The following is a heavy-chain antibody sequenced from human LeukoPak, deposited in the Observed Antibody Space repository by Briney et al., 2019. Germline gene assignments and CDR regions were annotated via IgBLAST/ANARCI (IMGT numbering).Heavy chain of an antibody. CDR1: GGSISSYY. Sequence: TSETLSLTCTVSGGSISSYYWSWIRQPPGKGLEWIGYIYYSGSTNYNPSLKSRVTISVDTSKNQFSLKLSSVTAADTAVYYCAREIAAAGSAPFDYWGQGTLVTVSS. CDR2: IYYSGST. D-gene: IGHD6-13*01. CDR3: AREIAAAGSAPFDY. J-gene: IGHJ4*02. V-gene: IGHV4-59*01.